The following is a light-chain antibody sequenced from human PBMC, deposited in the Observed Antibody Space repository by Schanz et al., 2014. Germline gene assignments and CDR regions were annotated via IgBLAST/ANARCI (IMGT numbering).Light chain of an antibody. V-gene: IGKV3-20*01. J-gene: IGKJ3*01. Sequence: DIVLTQAPGTLSLSPGERATLSCRASHIVSSNYLAWYQQRPGQAPRLLIYAASNRATGIPDRFSASGSGTDFTLTISRLEPEDFAVYYCQQYGSSPITFGPGTKVDIK. CDR2: AAS. CDR1: HIVSSNY. CDR3: QQYGSSPIT.